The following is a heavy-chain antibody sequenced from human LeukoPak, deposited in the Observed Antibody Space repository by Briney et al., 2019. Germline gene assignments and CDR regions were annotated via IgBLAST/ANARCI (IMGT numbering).Heavy chain of an antibody. J-gene: IGHJ6*03. D-gene: IGHD2-15*01. V-gene: IGHV4-59*01. CDR3: ARALGYCSGGSCSYYYYYMDV. CDR2: IYYSGST. CDR1: GGSISSYY. Sequence: SETLSLTCTVSGGSISSYYWSWIRQPPGKGLEWIGYIYYSGSTNYNPSLKSRVTISVDTSKNQFPLTLSSVTAADTAVYYCARALGYCSGGSCSYYYYYMDVWGKGTTVTVSS.